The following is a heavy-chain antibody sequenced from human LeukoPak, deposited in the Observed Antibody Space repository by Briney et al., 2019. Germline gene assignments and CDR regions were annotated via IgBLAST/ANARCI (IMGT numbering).Heavy chain of an antibody. CDR1: GYTFTGYY. D-gene: IGHD3-3*01. V-gene: IGHV1-2*02. J-gene: IGHJ5*02. CDR3: ARSFWFLEWLEGLDWFDP. CDR2: INPNSGGT. Sequence: ASVKVSYKASGYTFTGYYMHWVRQAPGQGLEWMGWINPNSGGTNYAQKFQGRVTMTRDTSISTAYMELSRLRSDDTAVYYCARSFWFLEWLEGLDWFDPWGQGTLVTVSS.